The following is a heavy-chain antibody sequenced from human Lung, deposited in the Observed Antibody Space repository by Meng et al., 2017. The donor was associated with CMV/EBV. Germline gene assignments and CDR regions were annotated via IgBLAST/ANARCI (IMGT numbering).Heavy chain of an antibody. CDR1: GYTFTSYY. V-gene: IGHV1-46*01. CDR3: ARVGNERITIFGVVTKGAFDI. CDR2: INPSGGST. D-gene: IGHD3-3*01. J-gene: IGHJ3*02. Sequence: SVXVSXXASGYTFTSYYMHWVRQAPGQGLEWMGIINPSGGSTSYAQKFQGRVTMTRDTSTSTVYMELSSLRSEDTAVYYCARVGNERITIFGVVTKGAFDIWGQGTMVXVSS.